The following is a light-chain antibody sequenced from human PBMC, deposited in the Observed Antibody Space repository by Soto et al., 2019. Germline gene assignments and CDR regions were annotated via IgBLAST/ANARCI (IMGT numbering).Light chain of an antibody. V-gene: IGKV3-15*01. Sequence: EKGMSQCPATLSVSPGERATLSCRASQSVSSHLAWYQQKPGQAPRLLIYGASTRATGITARLSGSGSGTEFSLTRRSLQSEESAVYYCQQYSSWPLTFGGGTKVEIK. CDR1: QSVSSH. J-gene: IGKJ4*01. CDR2: GAS. CDR3: QQYSSWPLT.